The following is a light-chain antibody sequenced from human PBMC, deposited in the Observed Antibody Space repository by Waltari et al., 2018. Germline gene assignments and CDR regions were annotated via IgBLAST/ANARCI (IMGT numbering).Light chain of an antibody. CDR3: FVSYDGAEGV. Sequence: QAVVTQEPSLTVSPGGTVTLTCGSSTGPVTSGHYPYWFQQKPGQAPRTLISDTTNKNAWTPARFSGSLLGGKAALTLSGAQPEDEADYYCFVSYDGAEGVFGGGTKLTVL. CDR2: DTT. CDR1: TGPVTSGHY. V-gene: IGLV7-46*01. J-gene: IGLJ3*02.